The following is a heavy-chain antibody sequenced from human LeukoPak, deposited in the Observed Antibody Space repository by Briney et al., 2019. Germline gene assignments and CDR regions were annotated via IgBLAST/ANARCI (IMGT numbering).Heavy chain of an antibody. CDR3: ARGGNWFDP. D-gene: IGHD3-16*01. CDR1: GFTFSSYE. CDR2: ISSSGGTI. J-gene: IGHJ5*02. Sequence: GGSLRLSCAASGFTFSSYEMNWVRQAPGKGLECVSYISSSGGTISYADSVKGRFTISRDNGKNALYLQMNSLRAEDTANYYCARGGNWFDPWGQGTLVTVSS. V-gene: IGHV3-48*03.